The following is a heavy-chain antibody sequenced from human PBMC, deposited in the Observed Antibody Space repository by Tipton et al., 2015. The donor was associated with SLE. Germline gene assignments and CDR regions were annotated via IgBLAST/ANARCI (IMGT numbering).Heavy chain of an antibody. J-gene: IGHJ4*02. D-gene: IGHD3-22*01. CDR2: IYSTLST. V-gene: IGHV4-61*01. CDR3: GKYDYDSTGVQAVHY. CDR1: GVSISSDRYY. Sequence: TLSLTCTVSGVSISSDRYYWSWIRQPTGKRLEWIGYIYSTLSTNYNPSLQNRVTISVDTSKNQFSLKLSSVTAADTAVYYCGKYDYDSTGVQAVHYWGQGTLLTVSS.